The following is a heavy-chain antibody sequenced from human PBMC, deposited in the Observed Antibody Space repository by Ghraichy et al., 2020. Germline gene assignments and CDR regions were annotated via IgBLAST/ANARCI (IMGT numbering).Heavy chain of an antibody. Sequence: SETLSLTFTVSGGSISSSSYYWGWIRQPPGKGLEWIGSIYYSGSTYYNPSLKSRVTISVDTSKNQFSLNLSSVTAADTAVYYCARYYYDSSGTRDAFDIWGQGTMVTVSS. CDR3: ARYYYDSSGTRDAFDI. J-gene: IGHJ3*02. D-gene: IGHD3-22*01. CDR1: GGSISSSSYY. CDR2: IYYSGST. V-gene: IGHV4-39*01.